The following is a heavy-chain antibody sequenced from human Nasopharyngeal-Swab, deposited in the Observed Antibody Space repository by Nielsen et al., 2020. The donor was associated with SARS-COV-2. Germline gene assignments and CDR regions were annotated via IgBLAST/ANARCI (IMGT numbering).Heavy chain of an antibody. V-gene: IGHV1-18*01. Sequence: WVRQAPGQGLEWMGWISVYNGNTNYGEKLQGGVTMTTDTSTSTAYMELRSLRSDDTAVYYCARDTPYYYDSSGYPYWGQGTLVTVSS. D-gene: IGHD3-22*01. CDR3: ARDTPYYYDSSGYPY. J-gene: IGHJ4*02. CDR2: ISVYNGNT.